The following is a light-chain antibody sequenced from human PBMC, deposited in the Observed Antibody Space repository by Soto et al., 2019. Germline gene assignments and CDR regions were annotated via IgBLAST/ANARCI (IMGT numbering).Light chain of an antibody. CDR2: WAS. Sequence: DIVMTQSPDSLAVSLGERATINCKSSQSVLYSPNNKNYLAWYQQKPGQPPKLLIYWASTRESGVPDRFSGSGSGTDFTLTISSLQAEDVAVYYCQQYYSTPPTFGQGTKVEIK. CDR3: QQYYSTPPT. J-gene: IGKJ1*01. CDR1: QSVLYSPNNKNY. V-gene: IGKV4-1*01.